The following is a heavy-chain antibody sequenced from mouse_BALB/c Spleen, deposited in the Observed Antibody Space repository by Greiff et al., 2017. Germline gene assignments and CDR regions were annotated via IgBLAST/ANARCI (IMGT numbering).Heavy chain of an antibody. CDR2: ISDGGSYT. Sequence: EVMLVESGGGLVKPGGSLKLSCAASGFTFSDYYMYWVRQTPEKRLEWVATISDGGSYTYYPDSVKGRFTISRDNAKNNLYLQMSSLKSEDTAMYYCAREGYGSRGFAYWGQGTLVTVSA. CDR1: GFTFSDYY. J-gene: IGHJ3*01. D-gene: IGHD1-1*01. V-gene: IGHV5-4*02. CDR3: AREGYGSRGFAY.